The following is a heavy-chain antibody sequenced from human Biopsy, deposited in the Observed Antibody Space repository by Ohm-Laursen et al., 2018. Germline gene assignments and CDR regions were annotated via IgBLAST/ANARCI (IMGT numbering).Heavy chain of an antibody. D-gene: IGHD5-24*01. CDR3: ARGGFGLDGYNSP. CDR1: GGPLNSYY. Sequence: TLSLTCTVSGGPLNSYYWSWIRQPPGKGLEWIGYIYYSGIAASYNPSLKGRVTISVDTSKHQFSLRLTSATAADTAVYYCARGGFGLDGYNSPWGRGTLVIVSS. V-gene: IGHV4-59*01. CDR2: IYYSGIA. J-gene: IGHJ5*02.